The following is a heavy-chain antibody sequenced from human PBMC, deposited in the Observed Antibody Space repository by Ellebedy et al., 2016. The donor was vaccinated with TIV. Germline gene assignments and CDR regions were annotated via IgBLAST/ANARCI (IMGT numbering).Heavy chain of an antibody. CDR2: IYQDGGVQ. CDR3: ARRGSYGDYAVQINSWFDT. V-gene: IGHV3-7*01. J-gene: IGHJ5*02. D-gene: IGHD4-17*01. CDR1: GFSFRSYW. Sequence: GESLKISCAASGFSFRSYWMSWVRQAPGKGLEWVANIYQDGGVQYYVDSVKGRFTISRDNADISLFLQMNSLRAEDTAVYYCARRGSYGDYAVQINSWFDTWGRGTLVAVSS.